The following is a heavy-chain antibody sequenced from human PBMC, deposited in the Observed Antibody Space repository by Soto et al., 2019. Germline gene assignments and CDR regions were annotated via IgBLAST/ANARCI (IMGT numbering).Heavy chain of an antibody. CDR3: MTPGTSDHSDY. CDR1: GIVFSSFG. Sequence: VQLVESGGGVVQPGNSLRLSCAVSGIVFSSFGMHWVRQAPGKGLEWVAVISFDTSNSYYADSVNGRLTISRDNSKNLLFLQMDGLRPEYTAVYWCMTPGTSDHSDYWGRGTLVTVSA. V-gene: IGHV3-30*03. CDR2: ISFDTSNS. D-gene: IGHD2-8*02. J-gene: IGHJ4*02.